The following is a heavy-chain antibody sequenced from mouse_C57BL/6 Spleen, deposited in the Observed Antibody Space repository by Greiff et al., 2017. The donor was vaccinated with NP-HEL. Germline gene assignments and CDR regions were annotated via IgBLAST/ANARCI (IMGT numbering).Heavy chain of an antibody. D-gene: IGHD2-4*01. CDR1: GYTFTDHT. V-gene: IGHV1-78*01. Sequence: QVQLQQSDAELVKPGASVKISCKVSGYTFTDHTIHWMKQRPEQGLEWIGYIYPRDGSTKYNEKLKGKATLTADKSSSTAYMQLNSLTSEDSAVYVWARRADYDVWNAMDYWGQGTSVTVSS. CDR2: IYPRDGST. J-gene: IGHJ4*01. CDR3: ARRADYDVWNAMDY.